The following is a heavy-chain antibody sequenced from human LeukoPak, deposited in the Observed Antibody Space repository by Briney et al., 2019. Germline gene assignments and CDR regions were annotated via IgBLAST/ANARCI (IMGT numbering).Heavy chain of an antibody. V-gene: IGHV4-39*01. CDR2: IYYSGST. CDR3: ARVYRGAPGY. Sequence: PSETLSLTCTVSGGSISSSSYYWGWIRRPPGKGLEWIGSIYYSGSTYYNPSLKSRVTISVDTSKNQFSLKLSSVTAADTAVYYCARVYRGAPGYWGQGTLVTVSS. D-gene: IGHD2-8*01. J-gene: IGHJ4*02. CDR1: GGSISSSSYY.